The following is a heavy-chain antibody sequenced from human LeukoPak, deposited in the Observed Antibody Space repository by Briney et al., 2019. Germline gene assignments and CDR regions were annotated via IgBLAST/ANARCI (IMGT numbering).Heavy chain of an antibody. J-gene: IGHJ4*02. Sequence: HPGGSLRLSCAASGFTFSSYWMSWVRQAPGKGLEWVANIKQDGSEKYYVDSVKGRFTISRDNAKNSLYLQMNSLRAEDTAVYYCARVFGYSSSWYCDYWGQGTLVTVSS. CDR1: GFTFSSYW. D-gene: IGHD6-13*01. CDR2: IKQDGSEK. V-gene: IGHV3-7*01. CDR3: ARVFGYSSSWYCDY.